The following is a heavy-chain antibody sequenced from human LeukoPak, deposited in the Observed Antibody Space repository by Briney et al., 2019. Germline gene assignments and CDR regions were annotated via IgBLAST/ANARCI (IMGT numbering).Heavy chain of an antibody. Sequence: GGSLRLSCAASGFTFSRIAMTWVRQAPGKGLEWVSTIRSNGDTAYNADSVRGRFAISRDNSKNALFLQMNSLRNEDTAFYYCAIDLISGAYTFDYWGQGTLVTVSS. V-gene: IGHV3-23*01. J-gene: IGHJ4*02. CDR3: AIDLISGAYTFDY. CDR2: IRSNGDTA. D-gene: IGHD1-26*01. CDR1: GFTFSRIA.